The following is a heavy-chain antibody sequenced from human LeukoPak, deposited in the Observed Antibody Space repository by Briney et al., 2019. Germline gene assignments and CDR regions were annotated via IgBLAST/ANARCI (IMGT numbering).Heavy chain of an antibody. CDR2: IRYDGSYE. CDR3: ARDGGYDTSGYYFDY. CDR1: GFTSSSFG. V-gene: IGHV3-30*02. D-gene: IGHD3-22*01. J-gene: IGHJ4*02. Sequence: GGSLRLSCAASGFTSSSFGIHWVRQAPGKGLEWVAFIRYDGSYEYYADSVKGRFTIPRDNSKKTLYLQMNSLSPEDTAVYFCARDGGYDTSGYYFDYWGQGTLVTVSS.